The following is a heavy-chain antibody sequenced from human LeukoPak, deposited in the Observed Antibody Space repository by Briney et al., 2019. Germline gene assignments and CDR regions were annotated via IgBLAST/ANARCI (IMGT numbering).Heavy chain of an antibody. D-gene: IGHD5-18*01. CDR2: ISWNSGSI. Sequence: PGGSLRLSCAASGFTFDDYAMHWVRQAPGKGLEWVSGISWNSGSIGYADSVKGRFTISRDNAKNSLYPQMNSLRAEDTALYYCAKDIQLWAGMDVWGQGTTATVSS. CDR1: GFTFDDYA. J-gene: IGHJ6*02. V-gene: IGHV3-9*01. CDR3: AKDIQLWAGMDV.